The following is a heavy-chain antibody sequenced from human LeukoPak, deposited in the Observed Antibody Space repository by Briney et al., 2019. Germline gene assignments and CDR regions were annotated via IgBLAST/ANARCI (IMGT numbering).Heavy chain of an antibody. CDR2: IYSGGST. V-gene: IGHV3-66*01. J-gene: IGHJ4*02. D-gene: IGHD6-19*01. Sequence: GGSLRLSCAASEFSVGSNYMTWVRQAPGKGLEWVSLIYSGGSTYYADSVKGRFTISRDNSKNTLYLQMNSLRAEDTAVYFCARDKVAGNPDYWGQGTLVTVSS. CDR1: EFSVGSNY. CDR3: ARDKVAGNPDY.